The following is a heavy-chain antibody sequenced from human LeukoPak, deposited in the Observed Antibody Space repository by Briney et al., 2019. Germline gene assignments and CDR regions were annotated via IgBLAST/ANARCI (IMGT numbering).Heavy chain of an antibody. V-gene: IGHV3-30*04. CDR3: AKDNVIAAEVDYFDY. CDR1: GFTFSNYA. J-gene: IGHJ4*02. CDR2: LSYDGYDGVNK. Sequence: GGSLRLPCVASGFTFSNYAVNWVRQAPGKGLEWVAVLSYDGYDGVNKYYTDSVKGPFTISRDNSKNTLYLQMNSLRAEDTAVYYCAKDNVIAAEVDYFDYWGQGTLVTVSS. D-gene: IGHD2/OR15-2a*01.